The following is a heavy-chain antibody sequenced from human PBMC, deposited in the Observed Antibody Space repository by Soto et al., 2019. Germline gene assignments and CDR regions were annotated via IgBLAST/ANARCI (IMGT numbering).Heavy chain of an antibody. V-gene: IGHV4-31*03. CDR1: GGSISSGGYY. J-gene: IGHJ6*03. Sequence: SETLSLTCTVSGGSISSGGYYWSWIRQHPGKGLEWIGYIYYSGSTHYNPSLKSRVTISVDTSKNQFSLKLSSVTAADTAVYYCARTVVRGVTTWAHYYMDVWGKGTTVTVSS. CDR2: IYYSGST. CDR3: ARTVVRGVTTWAHYYMDV. D-gene: IGHD4-17*01.